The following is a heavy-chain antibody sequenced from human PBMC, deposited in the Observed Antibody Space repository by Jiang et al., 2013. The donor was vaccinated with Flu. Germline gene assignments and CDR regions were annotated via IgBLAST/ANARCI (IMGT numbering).Heavy chain of an antibody. J-gene: IGHJ4*02. CDR1: GASFSDYF. CDR3: VRSGTYSTPQYFKDVDY. CDR2: ISHTGYA. V-gene: IGHV4-34*01. Sequence: LLKPSETLSLTCAVSGASFSDYFWSWVRQSPGNGLQWIGEISHTGYAKYNPSLKSRLTISIDTSKNQFSLKLTSVTAADTAVYYCVRSGTYSTPQYFKDVDYWGQGTLVTVSS. D-gene: IGHD2-2*01.